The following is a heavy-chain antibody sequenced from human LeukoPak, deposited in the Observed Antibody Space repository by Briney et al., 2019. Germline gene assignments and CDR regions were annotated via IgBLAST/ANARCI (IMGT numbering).Heavy chain of an antibody. CDR2: ISWDGGSI. CDR3: VKAKRWALDH. CDR1: GFTFDDYV. D-gene: IGHD5-24*01. Sequence: GGSLRLSCAASGFTFDDYVMHWVRQAPGKGLEWVSLISWDGGSIYYADFVKGRFTISRDNSKNSLYLQMKSLRTADTAVYYCVKAKRWALDHWGQGTLVTVSS. J-gene: IGHJ4*02. V-gene: IGHV3-43*01.